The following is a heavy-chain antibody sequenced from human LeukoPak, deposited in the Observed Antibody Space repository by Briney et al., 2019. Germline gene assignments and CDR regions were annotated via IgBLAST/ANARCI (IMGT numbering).Heavy chain of an antibody. CDR3: AREGVAGFPHDAFDI. CDR1: GFTFSSYS. D-gene: IGHD6-19*01. V-gene: IGHV3-21*01. J-gene: IGHJ3*02. Sequence: GSLRLSCAASGFTFSSYSMNWVRQAPGKGLEWVSSISSSSSYIYYADSVKGRFTISRDNAKNSLYLQMNSLRAEDTAVYYCAREGVAGFPHDAFDIWGQGTMVTVSS. CDR2: ISSSSSYI.